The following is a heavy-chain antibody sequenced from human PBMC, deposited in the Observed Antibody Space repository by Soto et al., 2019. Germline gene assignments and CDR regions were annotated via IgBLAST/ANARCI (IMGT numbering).Heavy chain of an antibody. D-gene: IGHD2-15*01. CDR1: GGTFSTYA. V-gene: IGHV1-69*12. CDR2: IIPIFDTA. Sequence: QVQLVQSGAEVKKPGSSVKVSCKSSGGTFSTYAISWVRQAPGQGLEWMGGIIPIFDTANYAQKFQGRVTITADESTTTAYMELISLRSDDTAVYYCARDEMVVATGSRTWHYYYGMDVWGQGTTCTVSS. J-gene: IGHJ6*02. CDR3: ARDEMVVATGSRTWHYYYGMDV.